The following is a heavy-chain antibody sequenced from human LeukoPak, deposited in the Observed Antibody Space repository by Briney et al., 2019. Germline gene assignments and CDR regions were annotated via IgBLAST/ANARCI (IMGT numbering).Heavy chain of an antibody. CDR2: IIPIFGTA. J-gene: IGHJ6*02. CDR3: ARVAPYCTNGVCYMASYYYYGMDV. Sequence: SVKVSCKASGGTFSSYAISWVRQAPGQGLEWMGGIIPIFGTANYAQKFQGRVTITADESTSTAYMELSSLRSEDTAVYYCARVAPYCTNGVCYMASYYYYGMDVWGQGTTVTVSS. V-gene: IGHV1-69*13. CDR1: GGTFSSYA. D-gene: IGHD2-8*01.